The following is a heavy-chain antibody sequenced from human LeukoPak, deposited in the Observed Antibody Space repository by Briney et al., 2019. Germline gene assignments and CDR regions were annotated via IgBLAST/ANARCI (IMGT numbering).Heavy chain of an antibody. Sequence: ASVKVSCKASGYTFTIYDINWVRQATGQGLEWMGWMNPNSGNTGYAQKFQGRVTMARNTSISTAYMELSSLRSEDTAVYYCARGSELRDPYDYWGQGTLVTVSS. V-gene: IGHV1-8*01. D-gene: IGHD1-7*01. CDR3: ARGSELRDPYDY. J-gene: IGHJ4*02. CDR2: MNPNSGNT. CDR1: GYTFTIYD.